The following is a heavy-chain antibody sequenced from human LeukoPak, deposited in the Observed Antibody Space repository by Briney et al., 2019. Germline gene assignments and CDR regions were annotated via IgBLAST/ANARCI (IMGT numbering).Heavy chain of an antibody. CDR2: MNPNSGNS. CDR3: ARGSYGSGSYYYL. CDR1: GYTFTSYE. Sequence: GASVRVSCKASGYTFTSYEINWVRQATGQGLEWMGWMNPNSGNSGYAQKFQGRVTMARNTSISTAYMELNSLRSEDTAVYHCARGSYGSGSYYYLWGQGTLVTVSS. V-gene: IGHV1-8*01. D-gene: IGHD3-10*01. J-gene: IGHJ5*02.